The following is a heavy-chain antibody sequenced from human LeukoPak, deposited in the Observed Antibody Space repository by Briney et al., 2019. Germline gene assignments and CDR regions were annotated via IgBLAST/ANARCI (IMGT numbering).Heavy chain of an antibody. CDR3: ARDRRWRRDSKNPYYYYGMDV. J-gene: IGHJ6*02. CDR1: GYTFTSYG. V-gene: IGHV1-18*01. D-gene: IGHD5-24*01. CDR2: INAYNGNT. Sequence: GASVKVSCKASGYTFTSYGINWVRQAPGQGLEWMGWINAYNGNTIYAQKLQGRVAMTTDTSTRTVYMELRSLRSDDTAVYYCARDRRWRRDSKNPYYYYGMDVWGQGTTVTVS.